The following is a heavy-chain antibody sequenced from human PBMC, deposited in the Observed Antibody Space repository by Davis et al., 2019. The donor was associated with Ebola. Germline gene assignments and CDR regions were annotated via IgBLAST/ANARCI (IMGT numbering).Heavy chain of an antibody. Sequence: GESLKISCSASGFTFSSYAMHWVRQAPGKGLESVSRISTNGENTYYAESVKGRFTISRDNSKDTLYLQMRSLRTEDTAVYYCVKDRFTVVVVHGGFDYWGQETLVTVSS. V-gene: IGHV3-64D*06. CDR1: GFTFSSYA. D-gene: IGHD2-15*01. CDR3: VKDRFTVVVVHGGFDY. J-gene: IGHJ4*02. CDR2: ISTNGENT.